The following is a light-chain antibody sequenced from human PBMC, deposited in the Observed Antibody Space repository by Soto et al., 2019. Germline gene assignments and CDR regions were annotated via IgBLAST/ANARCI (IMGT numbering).Light chain of an antibody. CDR2: DAS. J-gene: IGKJ5*01. CDR3: QQYDDLPT. Sequence: DIQLTQSPSSLSASVGDAVAITYQASQDITNYLNWYQQKSGRAPKLLIYDASNLETGVPSRFSGSGSGTDFTFTISSLQPEDIGTYYCQQYDDLPTFGQGTRLAIK. V-gene: IGKV1-33*01. CDR1: QDITNY.